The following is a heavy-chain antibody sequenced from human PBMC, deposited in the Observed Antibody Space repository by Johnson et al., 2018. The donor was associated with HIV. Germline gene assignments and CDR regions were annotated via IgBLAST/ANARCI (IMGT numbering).Heavy chain of an antibody. D-gene: IGHD5-12*01. CDR1: GFTFSSYG. CDR3: AKDQIKRLPVGWAFDI. Sequence: QVQLVESGGGVVQPGGSLRLSCAASGFTFSSYGMHWVRQAPGKGLEWVAFIRYDGSNKYYADPVKGRFTISRDNRKNTLYMQMNSLRAEDTAVYYCAKDQIKRLPVGWAFDIWGQGTMVTVSS. V-gene: IGHV3-30*02. J-gene: IGHJ3*02. CDR2: IRYDGSNK.